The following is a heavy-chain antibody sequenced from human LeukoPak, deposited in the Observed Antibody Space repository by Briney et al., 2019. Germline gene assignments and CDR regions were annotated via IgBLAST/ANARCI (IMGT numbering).Heavy chain of an antibody. CDR3: ATRANIDSSQLDAFDI. CDR2: ISAYNGNT. CDR1: GGTFSSYG. J-gene: IGHJ3*02. V-gene: IGHV1-18*01. Sequence: GASVKVSCKASGGTFSSYGISWVRQAPGQGLEWMGWISAYNGNTNYAQKLQGRVTMTTDTSTSTAYMELRSLRSDDTAVYYCATRANIDSSQLDAFDIWGQGTMVTVSS. D-gene: IGHD3-22*01.